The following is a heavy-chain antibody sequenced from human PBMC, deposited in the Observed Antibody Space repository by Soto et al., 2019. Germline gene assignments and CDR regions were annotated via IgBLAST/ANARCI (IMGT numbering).Heavy chain of an antibody. D-gene: IGHD3-22*01. CDR1: GFSFGTYT. Sequence: GGSLRLSCAVSGFSFGTYTVNWVRQAQGMGLEWVSGLSDSVGTTHYAYSVKGRFTISRDKSKNTLYLQMNNLGAEDTAVYYCAKHLIGGRLKPPFDLWGQGTQVTVSS. V-gene: IGHV3-23*01. CDR3: AKHLIGGRLKPPFDL. CDR2: LSDSVGTT. J-gene: IGHJ4*02.